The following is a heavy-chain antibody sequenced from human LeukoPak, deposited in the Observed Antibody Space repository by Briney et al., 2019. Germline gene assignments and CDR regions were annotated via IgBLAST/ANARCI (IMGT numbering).Heavy chain of an antibody. CDR1: GYSISSNNW. CDR3: ARQQILTPYYGMDV. D-gene: IGHD2-8*01. CDR2: IYYNGNT. V-gene: IGHV4-28*01. Sequence: SETLSLTCAVSGYSISSNNWWAWVRQPPGKGLEWIGYIYYNGNTYYNPYNPSLKSRVTISVDTSKNQFSLKLSSVTAADTAVYYCARQQILTPYYGMDVWGQGTTVTVSS. J-gene: IGHJ6*02.